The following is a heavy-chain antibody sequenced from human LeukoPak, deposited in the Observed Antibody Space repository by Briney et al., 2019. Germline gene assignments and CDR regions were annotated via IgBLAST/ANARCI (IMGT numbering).Heavy chain of an antibody. Sequence: GASVKVSCKASGYTFTNYDINWVRQATGQGLEWGGRMNPNSGNTGYAQKFQGRVTITRNTSISTAYMELSSLRSEDTAVYYCARDLSGYSDYWGQGTLVTVSS. V-gene: IGHV1-8*03. CDR1: GYTFTNYD. CDR2: MNPNSGNT. CDR3: ARDLSGYSDY. D-gene: IGHD2-15*01. J-gene: IGHJ4*02.